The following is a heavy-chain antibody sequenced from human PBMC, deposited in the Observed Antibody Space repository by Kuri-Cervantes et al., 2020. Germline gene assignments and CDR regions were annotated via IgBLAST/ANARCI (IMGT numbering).Heavy chain of an antibody. V-gene: IGHV3-48*03. CDR1: GFTFSSYE. CDR2: ISSSGSTI. Sequence: GGSLRLSCAASGFTFSSYEMNWVRQAPGKGLEWVSYISSSGSTIYYADSVKGRSTISRDNAKNSLYLQMNSLRAEDTAVYYCARDGYCSGGSCYTGGYFDYWGQGTLVTVSS. D-gene: IGHD2-15*01. J-gene: IGHJ4*02. CDR3: ARDGYCSGGSCYTGGYFDY.